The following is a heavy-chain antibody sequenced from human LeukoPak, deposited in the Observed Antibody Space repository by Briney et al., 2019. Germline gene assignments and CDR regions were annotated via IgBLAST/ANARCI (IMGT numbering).Heavy chain of an antibody. CDR1: GFPFSSYW. CDR2: IKQDGSKK. CDR3: AREKRGYSGYDYGYNWFDP. D-gene: IGHD5-12*01. Sequence: GGSLRLSCVASGFPFSSYWMTWVRQAPGKGLEWVANIKQDGSKKSYVDSVKGRFTISRDNAKNSLYLQMNSLRAEDTAVYYCAREKRGYSGYDYGYNWFDPWGQGTLVTVSS. V-gene: IGHV3-7*01. J-gene: IGHJ5*02.